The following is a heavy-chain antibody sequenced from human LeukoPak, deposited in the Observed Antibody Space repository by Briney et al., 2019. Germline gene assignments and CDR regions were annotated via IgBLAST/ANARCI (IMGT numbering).Heavy chain of an antibody. CDR3: ARDHSSGWYSDYFDY. Sequence: GGSLRLSCAASGFTFSSFGMHWVRQAPGKGLEWVAVISYDGSDKFYADSVKGRFTISRDNSKNTLYLQMNSLRAEDTAVYYCARDHSSGWYSDYFDYWGQGTLVTVSS. V-gene: IGHV3-30*03. CDR1: GFTFSSFG. CDR2: ISYDGSDK. D-gene: IGHD6-19*01. J-gene: IGHJ4*02.